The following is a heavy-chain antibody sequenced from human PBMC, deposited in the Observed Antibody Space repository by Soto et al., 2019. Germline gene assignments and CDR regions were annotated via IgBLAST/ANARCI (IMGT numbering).Heavy chain of an antibody. CDR2: IIPILGIA. Sequence: QVQLVQSGAEVKKPGSSVKVSCKASGGTFSSYTISWVRQAPGQGLEWMGRIIPILGIANYAQKFQGRVTITADKSTSTAYMELSSLRSEDTAVYYCXXFRGSYGMDVWGQGTTVTVSS. D-gene: IGHD3-10*01. J-gene: IGHJ6*02. V-gene: IGHV1-69*02. CDR1: GGTFSSYT. CDR3: XXFRGSYGMDV.